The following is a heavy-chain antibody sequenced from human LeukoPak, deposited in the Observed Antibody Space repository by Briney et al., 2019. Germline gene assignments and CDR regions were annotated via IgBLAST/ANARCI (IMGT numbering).Heavy chain of an antibody. CDR1: GGTFSSYA. J-gene: IGHJ5*02. Sequence: ASVKVSCKASGGTFSSYAISWVRQAPGQGLEWMGGIIPIFGTANYAQKFQGRVTITADESTSTAYMELSSLRSEDTAVYYCARGQQLVQGDWFDPWGQGTLVTVSS. D-gene: IGHD6-13*01. CDR3: ARGQQLVQGDWFDP. CDR2: IIPIFGTA. V-gene: IGHV1-69*13.